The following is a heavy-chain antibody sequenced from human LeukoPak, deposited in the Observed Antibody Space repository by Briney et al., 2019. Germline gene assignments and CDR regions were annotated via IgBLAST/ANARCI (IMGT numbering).Heavy chain of an antibody. V-gene: IGHV4-59*01. D-gene: IGHD4-23*01. CDR1: GDSISSYY. Sequence: PSETLSLTCTVSGDSISSYYWSWIRQPPGKGLEWIGYIYYSGSTNYNPSLKSRVTISVDTSKNQFSLKLSSVTAADTAVYYCARVSRGNSVGGDYWGQGTLVTVSS. CDR3: ARVSRGNSVGGDY. CDR2: IYYSGST. J-gene: IGHJ4*02.